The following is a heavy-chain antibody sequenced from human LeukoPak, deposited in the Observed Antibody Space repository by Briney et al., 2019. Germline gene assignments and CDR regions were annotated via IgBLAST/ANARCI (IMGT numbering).Heavy chain of an antibody. V-gene: IGHV1-69*13. Sequence: ASVKVSCKASGGTFSNYAISWVRQAPGQGLEWMGGIMPIFGTGKNAQKFQGRVTITADESTSTAYMELSSLRSEDTAVYYCAGIDETIWFGDRDKGAFDTWGQGTMVTVSS. D-gene: IGHD3-10*01. CDR1: GGTFSNYA. CDR3: AGIDETIWFGDRDKGAFDT. CDR2: IMPIFGTG. J-gene: IGHJ3*02.